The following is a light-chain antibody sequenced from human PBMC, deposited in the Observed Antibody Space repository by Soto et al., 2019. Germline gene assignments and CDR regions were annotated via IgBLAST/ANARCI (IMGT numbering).Light chain of an antibody. J-gene: IGKJ1*01. CDR2: AAS. Sequence: IQMTQSPATLSASMGDRVTITCRASQSISSWLAWYQQKPGKAPKLLIYAASGLASGVPSRFSGSVSGTEFTLTISSLQPDDFATYYCQRYDTYSWTFGQGTKV. CDR3: QRYDTYSWT. V-gene: IGKV1-5*03. CDR1: QSISSW.